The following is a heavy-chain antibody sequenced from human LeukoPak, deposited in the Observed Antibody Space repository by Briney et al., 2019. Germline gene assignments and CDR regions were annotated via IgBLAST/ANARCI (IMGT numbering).Heavy chain of an antibody. J-gene: IGHJ4*02. Sequence: ASVKVSCKASGYTFTSYDINWVRQATGQGLEWMGWMNPNSGNTGYAQKFQGRVTITRNTSISTAYMELSSLSSEDTAVYYCARGAGVWGSYRRPHGYWGQGTLVTVSS. D-gene: IGHD3-16*02. CDR3: ARGAGVWGSYRRPHGY. CDR1: GYTFTSYD. V-gene: IGHV1-8*03. CDR2: MNPNSGNT.